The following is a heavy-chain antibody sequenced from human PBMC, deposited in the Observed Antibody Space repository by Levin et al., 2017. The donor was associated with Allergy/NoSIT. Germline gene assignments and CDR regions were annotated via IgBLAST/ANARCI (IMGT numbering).Heavy chain of an antibody. V-gene: IGHV3-33*01. Sequence: GGSLRLSCAASGFTFSSYGMHWVRQAPGKGLEWVAVIWYDGSNKYYADSVKGRFTISRDNSKNTLYLQMNSLRAEDTAVYYCARGAWYSSGWFVDYWGQGTLVTVSS. D-gene: IGHD6-19*01. CDR1: GFTFSSYG. CDR2: IWYDGSNK. CDR3: ARGAWYSSGWFVDY. J-gene: IGHJ4*02.